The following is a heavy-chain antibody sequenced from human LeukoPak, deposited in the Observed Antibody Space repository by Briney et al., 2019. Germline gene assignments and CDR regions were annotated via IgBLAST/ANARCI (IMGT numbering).Heavy chain of an antibody. D-gene: IGHD5-24*01. CDR1: GFTVSSNY. CDR2: LYTGGSE. CDR3: ARGASRDGSGY. V-gene: IGHV3-66*01. Sequence: GGSLRLSCAASGFTVSSNYMSWVRLAPGKGLEWVSILYTGGSEYYADSVKGRFTISRDNSKNTLYLQMNSLRAEDTAVYYCARGASRDGSGYWGQGTLVTVSS. J-gene: IGHJ4*02.